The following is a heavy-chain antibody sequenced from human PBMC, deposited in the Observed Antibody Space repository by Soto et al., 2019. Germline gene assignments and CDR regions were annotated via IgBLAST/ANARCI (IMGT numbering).Heavy chain of an antibody. D-gene: IGHD5-18*01. CDR1: GGTFYTYT. CDR3: ARIPRYSFPTSDDLDS. V-gene: IGHV1-69*15. CDR2: ITPIYPTT. Sequence: QVQLVQSGADVRKPGSSVQVSCKASGGTFYTYTFSWVRQAAGQGLEWMGSITPIYPTTNYAEKFQGRLTVTADGSTNTAYMELNSLTSEDTAVYYCARIPRYSFPTSDDLDSWGQGTLVTVSS. J-gene: IGHJ4*02.